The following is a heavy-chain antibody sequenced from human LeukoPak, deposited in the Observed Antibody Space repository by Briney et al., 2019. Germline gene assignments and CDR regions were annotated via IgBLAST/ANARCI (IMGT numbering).Heavy chain of an antibody. CDR3: ARDTGADYYDSSGFHMGAFDI. V-gene: IGHV1-69*05. Sequence: PSVKVSCKASGGPFSRYAISWMRQARGAGLEWMGRSVPIFGTVNYAQKFQGRVTTTTDESTSTAYMELSSLRSDDTAVYYFARDTGADYYDSSGFHMGAFDIWGQGTMGTVSS. J-gene: IGHJ3*02. D-gene: IGHD3-22*01. CDR1: GGPFSRYA. CDR2: SVPIFGTV.